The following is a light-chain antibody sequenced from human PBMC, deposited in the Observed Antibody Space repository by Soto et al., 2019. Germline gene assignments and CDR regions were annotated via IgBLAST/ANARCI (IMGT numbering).Light chain of an antibody. Sequence: QSVLTQPASVSGSPGQSITISCTGTSSDVGSYNLVSWYQQHPGKAPKLMIYEVSKRPSGVSNRFSGSKSGSTASLTISGLQAEDEADYYCCSYAGSSTSPYVFGTGTKLTVL. CDR2: EVS. V-gene: IGLV2-23*02. CDR3: CSYAGSSTSPYV. J-gene: IGLJ1*01. CDR1: SSDVGSYNL.